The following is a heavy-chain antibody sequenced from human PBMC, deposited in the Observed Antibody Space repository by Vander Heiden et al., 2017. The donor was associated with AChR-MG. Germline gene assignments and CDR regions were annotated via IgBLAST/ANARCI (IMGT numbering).Heavy chain of an antibody. Sequence: QVQLVQSGAEVKKPGASVKVSCKASGYTFTGSYMPWVRQAPGQGLEWMGWINPNSGGTNYAQKFQGRVTMTRDTSISTAYMERSRMRSDDTAVYHCARGGPRGPFDWLPDYYGMDVWGQGTTVTVSS. D-gene: IGHD3-9*01. CDR1: GYTFTGSY. CDR2: INPNSGGT. V-gene: IGHV1-2*02. CDR3: ARGGPRGPFDWLPDYYGMDV. J-gene: IGHJ6*02.